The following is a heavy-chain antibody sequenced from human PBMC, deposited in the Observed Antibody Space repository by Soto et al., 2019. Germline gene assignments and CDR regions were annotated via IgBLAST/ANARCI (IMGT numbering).Heavy chain of an antibody. J-gene: IGHJ6*02. V-gene: IGHV4-34*01. CDR1: GGSFSGYY. Sequence: SETLSLTCAVYGGSFSGYYWSWIRQPPGKGLEWIGEINHSGSANYNPSLKSRVTISVDTSKNQFSLKLSSVTAADTAVYYCARDLYTATFRYYYYYGMDVWGQGTTVTVSS. D-gene: IGHD2-2*02. CDR3: ARDLYTATFRYYYYYGMDV. CDR2: INHSGSA.